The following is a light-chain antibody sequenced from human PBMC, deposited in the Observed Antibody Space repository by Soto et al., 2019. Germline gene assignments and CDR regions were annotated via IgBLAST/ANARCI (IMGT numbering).Light chain of an antibody. CDR1: QSVLYSSNNKNY. J-gene: IGKJ4*01. CDR2: WAS. V-gene: IGKV4-1*01. Sequence: DIVMTQSPDSLAVSLGERAPINWKSSQSVLYSSNNKNYLAWYQQKPGQPPKLLIYWASTRESGVPDRFSGSGSGTDFTLTISSLQAEDVAVYYCQQYYSTPLTFGGGTKVDIK. CDR3: QQYYSTPLT.